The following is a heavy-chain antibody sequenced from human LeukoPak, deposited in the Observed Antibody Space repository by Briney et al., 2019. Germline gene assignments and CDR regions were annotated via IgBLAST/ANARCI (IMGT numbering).Heavy chain of an antibody. CDR3: ARDSSSWGNGAFDI. D-gene: IGHD6-13*01. CDR2: INPNSGGT. J-gene: IGHJ3*02. Sequence: ASVKVSCKASGYTFTGYYMHWVRQAPGQGLEWMGWINPNSGGTNYAQKLQGRVTMTTDTSTSTAYMELRSLRSDDTAVYYCARDSSSWGNGAFDIWGQGTMVTVSS. V-gene: IGHV1-2*02. CDR1: GYTFTGYY.